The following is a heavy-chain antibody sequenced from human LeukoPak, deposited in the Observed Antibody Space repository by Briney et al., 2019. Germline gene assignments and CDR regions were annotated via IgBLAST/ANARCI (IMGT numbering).Heavy chain of an antibody. CDR2: IYYSGST. V-gene: IGHV4-59*01. CDR1: GGSISSYY. CDR3: ARGVGYGSGSYYPDY. J-gene: IGHJ4*02. D-gene: IGHD3-10*01. Sequence: PAETLFLTCTVSGGSISSYYWSWIRQPPGKGLEWIGYIYYSGSTNYNPSLKSRVTISVDTSKNQFSLKLSSVTAADTAVYYCARGVGYGSGSYYPDYWGQGTLVTVSS.